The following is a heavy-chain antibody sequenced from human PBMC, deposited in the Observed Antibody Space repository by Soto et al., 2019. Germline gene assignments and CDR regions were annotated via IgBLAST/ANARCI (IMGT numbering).Heavy chain of an antibody. CDR1: GGSISSSSYY. J-gene: IGHJ5*02. D-gene: IGHD3-3*02. CDR3: ASPKIAFYNWFDP. Sequence: SETLSLTCTVSGGSISSSSYYWGWIRHPPGKGLEWIGSIYYSGSTYYNPSLKSRVTISVDTSKDQCSLKRSSVTAADTAVYYCASPKIAFYNWFDPWGQGTLVTVSS. V-gene: IGHV4-39*01. CDR2: IYYSGST.